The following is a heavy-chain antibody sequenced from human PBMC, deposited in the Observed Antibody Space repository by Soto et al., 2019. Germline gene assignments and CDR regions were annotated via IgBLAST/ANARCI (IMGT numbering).Heavy chain of an antibody. CDR1: GDSISNLDYF. J-gene: IGHJ5*01. Sequence: SETLSLTCSVSGDSISNLDYFWAWIRQPPGQALEYIGYIYKSATTYYNPSFESRVAISVDTSKSQFSLNVTSVTAADTAVYFCTRGRYCLTGRCFPNWFDSWGQGALVTVSS. D-gene: IGHD7-27*01. V-gene: IGHV4-30-4*01. CDR2: IYKSATT. CDR3: TRGRYCLTGRCFPNWFDS.